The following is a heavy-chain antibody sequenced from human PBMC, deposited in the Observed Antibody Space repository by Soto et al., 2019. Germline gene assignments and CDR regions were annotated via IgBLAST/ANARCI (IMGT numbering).Heavy chain of an antibody. J-gene: IGHJ5*02. D-gene: IGHD1-26*01. CDR1: GGTFSSYA. Sequence: SVKVSCKASGGTFSSYAISWVRQAPGQGLEWMGGIIPIFGTANYAQKFQGRVTITADESTSTAYMELSSLRSEDTAVYYCARETVGPGLGWFDPWGQGTLVTVSS. V-gene: IGHV1-69*13. CDR3: ARETVGPGLGWFDP. CDR2: IIPIFGTA.